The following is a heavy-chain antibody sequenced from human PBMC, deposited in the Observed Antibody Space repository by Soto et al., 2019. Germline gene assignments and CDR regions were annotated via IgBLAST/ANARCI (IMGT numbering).Heavy chain of an antibody. J-gene: IGHJ6*02. V-gene: IGHV3-23*01. Sequence: PVGSLRLSCAASGFSFSDFAMNWVRQAPGKGLEWVSSISGSAVTTYYADTVKGRFTISRDNVESVLYLQMDSLRADDTGVYYCAKDMWWERPLDNYGMDVWGQGTTVTVSS. D-gene: IGHD2-21*01. CDR2: ISGSAVTT. CDR1: GFSFSDFA. CDR3: AKDMWWERPLDNYGMDV.